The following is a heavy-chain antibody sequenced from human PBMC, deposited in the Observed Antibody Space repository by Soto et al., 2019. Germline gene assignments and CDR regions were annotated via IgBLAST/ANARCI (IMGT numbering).Heavy chain of an antibody. V-gene: IGHV5-51*01. CDR2: IYPGDSDT. Sequence: GESLKISCKGSGYSFTSYWIGWVRQIPGKGLEWMGIIYPGDSDTRYSPSFQGQVTISADKSISTAYLQWSSLKASDTAMYYCERRHRYYDFWSGYSSNYYYGMDVWGQGTTVTVSS. D-gene: IGHD3-3*01. CDR1: GYSFTSYW. CDR3: ERRHRYYDFWSGYSSNYYYGMDV. J-gene: IGHJ6*02.